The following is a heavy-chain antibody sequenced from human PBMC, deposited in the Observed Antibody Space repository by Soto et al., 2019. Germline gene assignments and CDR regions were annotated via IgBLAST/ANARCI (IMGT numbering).Heavy chain of an antibody. CDR2: ISYGGDNK. CDR1: RFIFSDYA. V-gene: IGHV3-30*09. Sequence: QVQLVESGGGVVQPGRSLRLSCAASRFIFSDYAMHWVRQAPGNGLEWVAGISYGGDNKYYSESVRGRFAISRDNLKNTLYLQMNSLNPEDTAVYHCAKARHSTSWYGVEADFWGQGTLVTVSS. J-gene: IGHJ4*02. D-gene: IGHD6-13*01. CDR3: AKARHSTSWYGVEADF.